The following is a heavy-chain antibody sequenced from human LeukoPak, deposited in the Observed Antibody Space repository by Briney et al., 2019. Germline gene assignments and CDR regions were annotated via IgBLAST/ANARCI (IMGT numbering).Heavy chain of an antibody. CDR2: IYHSGST. D-gene: IGHD1-14*01. J-gene: IGHJ4*02. CDR1: GGSISSSNW. V-gene: IGHV4-4*02. Sequence: SETLSLTCAVSGGSISSSNWWSWVRQPPGKGLEWIGEIYHSGSTYYNPSLKSRVTKSVDTSKNQFSLKLSSVTAADTAVYYCARARYGITNGIDYWGQGTLVTVSS. CDR3: ARARYGITNGIDY.